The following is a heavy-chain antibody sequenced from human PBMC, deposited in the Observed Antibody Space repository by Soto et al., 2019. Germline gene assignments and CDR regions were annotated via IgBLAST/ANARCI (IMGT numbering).Heavy chain of an antibody. CDR3: ARTSTSGTRFYY. J-gene: IGHJ4*02. Sequence: QVQLQESGPGLVKPSGTLSLTCAVSGGSISTSNWWRWVRQPPGKGLEWIGEVYHSGSTNYNPSCKSRVAMSVDKSKNQFTLKLNSVAAAATALYYCARTSTSGTRFYYWGQGSLVTVSS. D-gene: IGHD1-1*01. CDR2: VYHSGST. V-gene: IGHV4-4*02. CDR1: GGSISTSNW.